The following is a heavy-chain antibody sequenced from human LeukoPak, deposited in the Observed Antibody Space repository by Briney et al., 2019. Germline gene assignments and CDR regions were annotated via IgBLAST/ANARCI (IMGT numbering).Heavy chain of an antibody. CDR3: GRGWAVDF. D-gene: IGHD5-24*01. CDR2: IGSGSSYI. V-gene: IGHV3-21*06. J-gene: IGHJ4*02. Sequence: GGSLTLSCAASGFTFSTYSVNWVRQAPGKGLEWVSSIGSGSSYISYADSVKGRFTISRDNAKNSVYLQINSLRVEDTAVYYCGRGWAVDFWGQGTLVTVSS. CDR1: GFTFSTYS.